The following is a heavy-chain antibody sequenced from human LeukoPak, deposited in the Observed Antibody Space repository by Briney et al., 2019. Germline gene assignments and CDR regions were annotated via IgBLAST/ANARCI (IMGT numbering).Heavy chain of an antibody. CDR3: ARYIGYSYGYDY. CDR1: GDTFSSYG. J-gene: IGHJ4*02. CDR2: IIPIVGST. Sequence: SVKVSCKTSGDTFSSYGISWVRQAPGQGPEWMGRIIPIVGSTNYAEKLQGRVTITADKSTSTVYMELSSLRSEDTAVYYCARYIGYSYGYDYWGQGTLVTVSS. V-gene: IGHV1-69*04. D-gene: IGHD5-18*01.